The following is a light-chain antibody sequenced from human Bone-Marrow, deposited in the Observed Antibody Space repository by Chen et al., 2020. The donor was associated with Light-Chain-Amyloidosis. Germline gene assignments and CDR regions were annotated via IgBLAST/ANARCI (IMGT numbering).Light chain of an antibody. CDR3: QSADSSGTYEVI. CDR2: RDT. J-gene: IGLJ2*01. CDR1: DLPTKY. Sequence: SYALPQPPSVSVSPGQTARITCSGDDLPTKYAYWYQQKPGQAPVLVIHRDTERPSGISERLSGSSSGTTATLTISGVQAEDEADYHCQSADSSGTYEVIFGGGTKLTVL. V-gene: IGLV3-25*03.